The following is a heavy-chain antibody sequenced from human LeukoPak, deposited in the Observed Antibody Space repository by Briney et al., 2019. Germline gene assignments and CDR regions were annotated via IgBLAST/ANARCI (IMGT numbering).Heavy chain of an antibody. Sequence: GESLKISCKGSGYSFTSYWIGWVRQMPGEGLEGRGIIYPGDSDTRYSPSLQGQVTISADKSISTAYLQLSSLKASDTAMYYCARQYSSSWSDAFDIWGQGTMVTVSS. D-gene: IGHD6-13*01. V-gene: IGHV5-51*01. CDR1: GYSFTSYW. J-gene: IGHJ3*02. CDR2: IYPGDSDT. CDR3: ARQYSSSWSDAFDI.